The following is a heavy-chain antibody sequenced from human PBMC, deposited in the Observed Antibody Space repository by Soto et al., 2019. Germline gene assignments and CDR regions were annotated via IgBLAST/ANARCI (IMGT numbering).Heavy chain of an antibody. Sequence: EPLSLTCTVSGGSISSYYWSWIRQPPGKGLEWIGYIYYSGSTNYNPSLKSRVTISVDTSKNQFSLKLSSVTAADTAVYYCASAYYDILTGSAAFDIWGQGTMVTVSS. CDR3: ASAYYDILTGSAAFDI. J-gene: IGHJ3*02. CDR2: IYYSGST. CDR1: GGSISSYY. D-gene: IGHD3-9*01. V-gene: IGHV4-59*01.